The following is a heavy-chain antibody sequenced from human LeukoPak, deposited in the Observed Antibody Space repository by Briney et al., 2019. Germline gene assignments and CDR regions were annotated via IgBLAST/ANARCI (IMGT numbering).Heavy chain of an antibody. Sequence: SVKVSCKASGGTFSSYAISWVRQAPGQGLEWMGRFIPLLDIENHVQKFQGRLTITADKSTSTAYMELSSLRSDDTAVYYCAKQTGYCSENTCYYYHGMDVWGQGTTVTVSS. CDR3: AKQTGYCSENTCYYYHGMDV. CDR2: FIPLLDIE. D-gene: IGHD2-15*01. V-gene: IGHV1-69*04. J-gene: IGHJ6*02. CDR1: GGTFSSYA.